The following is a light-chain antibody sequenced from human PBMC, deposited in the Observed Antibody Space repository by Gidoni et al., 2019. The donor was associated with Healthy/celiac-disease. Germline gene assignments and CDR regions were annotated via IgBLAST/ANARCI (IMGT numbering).Light chain of an antibody. V-gene: IGKV3-15*01. CDR1: QSVSSN. CDR3: QQYNNWPRGT. CDR2: GAS. J-gene: IGKJ1*01. Sequence: EIVMTQSPATPSVSPGERATPSCRASQSVSSNLAWYQQKTGQAPRLLLYGASTRATGIPARFSGSGSGTEFTLTISSLQSEDFAVYYCQQYNNWPRGTFGQGTKVEIK.